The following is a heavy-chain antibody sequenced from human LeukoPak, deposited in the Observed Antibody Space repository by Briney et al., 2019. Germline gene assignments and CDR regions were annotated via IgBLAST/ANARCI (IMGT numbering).Heavy chain of an antibody. J-gene: IGHJ6*02. CDR2: IKQDGSEK. V-gene: IGHV3-7*03. CDR1: GFSLSMYW. Sequence: GGSLRLSCTAAGFSLSMYWMSWVRQAPGKGLEWVANIKQDGSEKYYVDSVKGRFIISRDNAKNSLYLQMNSLRAEDTAVYYCARIGNNPRITIFGVAHLDYYYYGMDVWGQGTTVTVSS. D-gene: IGHD3-3*01. CDR3: ARIGNNPRITIFGVAHLDYYYYGMDV.